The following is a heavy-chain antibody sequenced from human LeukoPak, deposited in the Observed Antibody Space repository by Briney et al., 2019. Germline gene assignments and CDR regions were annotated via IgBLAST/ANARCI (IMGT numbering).Heavy chain of an antibody. CDR1: GGAITNYY. Sequence: SETLSLTCGVSGGAITNYYWNWIRQPPGKGLEWIGYIYYSGSTNYNPSLKSRVTISVDTSKNQFSLKLSSVTAADTAVYYCASSRGYSYGYHQVDYFDYWGQGTLVTVSS. V-gene: IGHV4-59*01. D-gene: IGHD5-18*01. CDR2: IYYSGST. J-gene: IGHJ4*02. CDR3: ASSRGYSYGYHQVDYFDY.